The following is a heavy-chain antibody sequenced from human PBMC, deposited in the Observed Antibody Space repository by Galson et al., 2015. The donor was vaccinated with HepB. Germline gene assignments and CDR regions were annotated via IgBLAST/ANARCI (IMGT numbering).Heavy chain of an antibody. Sequence: SRRLSRAASGFTFRSYDMNWVRQAPAKGLEWVSYISNGGRTIDYADSVKGRFAISRDNAKKSLYLQMNSLRAEDTAVYYCARDAGYSRSHDAFDFWGQGTMVTVSS. CDR1: GFTFRSYD. CDR2: ISNGGRTI. V-gene: IGHV3-48*01. J-gene: IGHJ3*01. CDR3: ARDAGYSRSHDAFDF. D-gene: IGHD6-13*01.